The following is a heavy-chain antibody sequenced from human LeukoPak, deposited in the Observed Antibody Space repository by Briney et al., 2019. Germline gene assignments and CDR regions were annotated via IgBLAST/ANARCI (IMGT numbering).Heavy chain of an antibody. J-gene: IGHJ4*02. Sequence: GGSLRLSCAASGFTFSSYAMSWVRQAPGKGLEWVSAIGGSGGSTHYADSVKGRFTISRDDSKNTLYLQMNSLRAEDTAVYYCAKVPYDSSGYYYFDYWGQGTLVTVSS. CDR3: AKVPYDSSGYYYFDY. D-gene: IGHD3-22*01. CDR2: IGGSGGST. V-gene: IGHV3-23*01. CDR1: GFTFSSYA.